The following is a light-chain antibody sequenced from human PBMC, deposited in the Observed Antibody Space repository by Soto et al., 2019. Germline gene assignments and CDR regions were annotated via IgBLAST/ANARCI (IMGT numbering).Light chain of an antibody. CDR1: QAIRTD. CDR3: QQADTFPIT. V-gene: IGKV1-6*01. Sequence: AIQVTQSPSSLSASVGDRVTITCRASQAIRTDLGWYQQKPGKAPNLLIYDASTLHSGVPSRFSGSGFGTDFTLTISSLQPEDSAIYYCQQADTFPITFGQGTRLEIK. J-gene: IGKJ5*01. CDR2: DAS.